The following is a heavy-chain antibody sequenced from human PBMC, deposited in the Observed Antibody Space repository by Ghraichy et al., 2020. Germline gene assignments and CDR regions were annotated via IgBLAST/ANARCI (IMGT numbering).Heavy chain of an antibody. V-gene: IGHV3-49*03. J-gene: IGHJ5*02. CDR1: GFTFGDYA. CDR2: IRSKAYGGTT. CDR3: TRGLRLGELSLYWFDP. Sequence: GESLNISCTASGFTFGDYAMSWFRQAPGKGLEWVGFIRSKAYGGTTEYAASVKGRFTISRDDSKSIAYLQMNSLKTEDTAVYYCTRGLRLGELSLYWFDPWGQGTLVTVSS. D-gene: IGHD3-16*02.